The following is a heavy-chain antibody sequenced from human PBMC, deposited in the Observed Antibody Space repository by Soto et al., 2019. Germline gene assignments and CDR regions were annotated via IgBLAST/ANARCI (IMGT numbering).Heavy chain of an antibody. J-gene: IGHJ5*02. D-gene: IGHD2-15*01. V-gene: IGHV3-30*18. CDR2: ISYDGSNK. Sequence: QVQLVESGGGVVQPGRSLRLSCAASGFTFSSYGMQWVRQAPGKGLEWVAVISYDGSNKYYADSVKGRFTISRDNSKNTLYLQMNSLRAEDTAVYYCAKDFGGYCSGGSCSPSWGQGTLVTVSS. CDR1: GFTFSSYG. CDR3: AKDFGGYCSGGSCSPS.